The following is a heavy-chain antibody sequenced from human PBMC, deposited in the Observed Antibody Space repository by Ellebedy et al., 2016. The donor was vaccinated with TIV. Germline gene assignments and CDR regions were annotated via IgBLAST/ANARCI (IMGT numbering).Heavy chain of an antibody. J-gene: IGHJ4*02. Sequence: GESLKISCEASGFSVSSNYITWVRQAPGKGLQWVSAIYSGNKTHYADSVRGRFTISRDIFKNTIYLQMHGLRIEDTALYYCVRERFPMPTWGQGTLVIVSS. CDR3: VRERFPMPT. V-gene: IGHV3-66*01. CDR1: GFSVSSNY. D-gene: IGHD3-16*01. CDR2: IYSGNKT.